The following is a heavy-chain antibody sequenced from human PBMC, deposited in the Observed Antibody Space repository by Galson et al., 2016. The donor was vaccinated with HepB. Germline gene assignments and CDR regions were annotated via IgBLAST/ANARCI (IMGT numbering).Heavy chain of an antibody. D-gene: IGHD3-9*01. CDR2: IIPLFGTT. V-gene: IGHV1-69*13. CDR1: GDTFSSPG. Sequence: SVKVSCKASGDTFSSPGISWVRQAPGQGLEWMGGIIPLFGTTEYSQNFQGRVTITADASRSTAYMELSSLTSDDAAVYYWAWGRAGYHPDHWGRGTLVSVSS. CDR3: AWGRAGYHPDH. J-gene: IGHJ4*02.